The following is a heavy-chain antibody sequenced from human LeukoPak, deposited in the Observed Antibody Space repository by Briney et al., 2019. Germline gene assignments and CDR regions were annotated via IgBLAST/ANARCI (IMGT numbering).Heavy chain of an antibody. CDR2: IGGSGGST. J-gene: IGHJ6*02. CDR3: AKGAGYCSGGSCYSAVLHYGMDV. D-gene: IGHD2-15*01. CDR1: GFTFSSYA. V-gene: IGHV3-23*01. Sequence: PGGSLRLSCAASGFTFSSYAMSWVRQAPGQRLEWVSAIGGSGGSTYYADSVKGRFTISRDNSKNTLYLQMNSLRAEDTAVYYCAKGAGYCSGGSCYSAVLHYGMDVWGQGTTVTVSS.